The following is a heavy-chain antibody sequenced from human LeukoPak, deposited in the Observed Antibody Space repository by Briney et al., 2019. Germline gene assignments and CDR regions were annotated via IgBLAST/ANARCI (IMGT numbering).Heavy chain of an antibody. J-gene: IGHJ4*02. V-gene: IGHV1-69*05. CDR3: ASNDYGDYVNFDY. D-gene: IGHD4-17*01. CDR2: IIPIFGTA. Sequence: SVKVSCKASGGTFSSYAISWVRQAPGQGLEWMGGIIPIFGTANYAQKFQGRVTITTDESTSTAYMELSSLRSEDTAVYYCASNDYGDYVNFDYWGQGTLLTVSS. CDR1: GGTFSSYA.